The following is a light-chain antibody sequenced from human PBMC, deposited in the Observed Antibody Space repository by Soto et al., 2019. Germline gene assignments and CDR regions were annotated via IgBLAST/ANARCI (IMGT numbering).Light chain of an antibody. J-gene: IGLJ3*02. CDR3: AAWDGSLNGWV. CDR1: SSNIGSNT. CDR2: SNV. V-gene: IGLV1-44*01. Sequence: QPVLTQAPSVSGTPGQRVTISCSGSSSNIGSNTVSWYQQVPGTAPKVLIYSNVQRPSGVPDRFSGSKSGTSASLAIGGLQSEDEADYYCAAWDGSLNGWVLGGGTKLTVL.